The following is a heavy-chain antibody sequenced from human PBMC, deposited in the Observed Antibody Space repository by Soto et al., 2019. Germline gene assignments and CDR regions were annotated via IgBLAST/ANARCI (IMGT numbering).Heavy chain of an antibody. D-gene: IGHD3-3*02. CDR1: GFSFSVYS. V-gene: IGHV3-48*02. CDR3: ARDHLWAFDY. CDR2: INGRDGAI. J-gene: IGHJ4*02. Sequence: PGGSLRLSCAASGFSFSVYSMNWARQAPGKGLEWVSYINGRDGAINYVDSVKGRFTISIDIAKNSLYLQMNSLRDEDTAVYFCARDHLWAFDYWGQGVLVTVSS.